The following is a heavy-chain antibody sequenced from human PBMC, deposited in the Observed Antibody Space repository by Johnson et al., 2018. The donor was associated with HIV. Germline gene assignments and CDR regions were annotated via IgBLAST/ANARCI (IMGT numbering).Heavy chain of an antibody. Sequence: VQLVESGGGVVQPGGSLRLSCAASGFTFSGYDMHWVRQAIGKSLEWVSAIGTAGDTYYADSVKGRFTISRENAKNTVYLQMNSLRAEDTALNYCARDGAYSYFAFDMWGQGTMVTVSS. CDR2: IGTAGDT. CDR1: GFTFSGYD. D-gene: IGHD5-18*01. J-gene: IGHJ3*02. CDR3: ARDGAYSYFAFDM. V-gene: IGHV3-13*01.